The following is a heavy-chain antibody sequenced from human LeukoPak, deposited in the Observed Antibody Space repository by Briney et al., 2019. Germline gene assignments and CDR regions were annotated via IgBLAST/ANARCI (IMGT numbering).Heavy chain of an antibody. J-gene: IGHJ1*01. Sequence: GASVKVSCKASGGTFSSYTISWVRQAPGQGLEWMGRIIPTLGIANYAQKFQGRVTITADKSTSTAYMELSSLRSDDTAVYYCAKVTVGPDEVYFQHWGQGTLVTVSS. V-gene: IGHV1-69*02. D-gene: IGHD4-23*01. CDR3: AKVTVGPDEVYFQH. CDR1: GGTFSSYT. CDR2: IIPTLGIA.